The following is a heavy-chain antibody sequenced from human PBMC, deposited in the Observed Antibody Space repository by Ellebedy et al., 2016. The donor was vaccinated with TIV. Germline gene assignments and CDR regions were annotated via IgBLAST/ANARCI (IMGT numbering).Heavy chain of an antibody. D-gene: IGHD3-9*01. Sequence: SETLSLTXTVSGGSISSSSYYWGWIRQPPGKGLEWIGSIYYSGSTNYNPSLKSRVTISVDTSKNQFSLKLSSVTAADTAVYYCARGVSDYDILTGYYVDYWGQGTLVTVSS. CDR2: IYYSGST. J-gene: IGHJ4*02. V-gene: IGHV4-39*07. CDR1: GGSISSSSYY. CDR3: ARGVSDYDILTGYYVDY.